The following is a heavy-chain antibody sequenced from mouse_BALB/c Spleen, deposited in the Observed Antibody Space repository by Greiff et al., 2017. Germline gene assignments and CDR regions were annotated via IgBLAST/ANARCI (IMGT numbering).Heavy chain of an antibody. J-gene: IGHJ3*01. Sequence: EVQLVESGGGLVKPGGSLKLSCAASGFTFSSYAMSWVRQTPEKRLEWVESISSGGSTYYLDSVKGRFTISRDNARNNLYLQMSSLRSEDTAMYYCARFNYYDSSRSFDYWGQGTPVTVSA. CDR2: ISSGGST. D-gene: IGHD1-1*01. V-gene: IGHV5-6-5*01. CDR1: GFTFSSYA. CDR3: ARFNYYDSSRSFDY.